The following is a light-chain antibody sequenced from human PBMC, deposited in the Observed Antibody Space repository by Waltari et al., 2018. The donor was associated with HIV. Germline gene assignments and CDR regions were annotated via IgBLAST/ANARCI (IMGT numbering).Light chain of an antibody. J-gene: IGLJ2*01. V-gene: IGLV2-14*01. CDR1: SSDVGGYNF. CDR3: SSYTSDSSWI. CDR2: EVS. Sequence: QSALTQPASVSGSPGQSITISCTGTSSDVGGYNFVSWYRHHPGKAPKLIIYEVSNRPSGVSTRFFGSKSGNTASLTMSGLQAEDEATYYCSSYTSDSSWIFGGGTKLTVL.